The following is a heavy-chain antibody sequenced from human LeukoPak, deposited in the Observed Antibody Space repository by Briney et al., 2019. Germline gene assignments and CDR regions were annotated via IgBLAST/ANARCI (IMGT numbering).Heavy chain of an antibody. J-gene: IGHJ4*02. V-gene: IGHV5-51*04. D-gene: IGHD2-21*02. CDR3: AMCGGDCYPSYYFDY. CDR2: IYPGDSDT. CDR1: GYSFTSYW. Sequence: GESLKISCKGSGYSFTSYWIGWVRQMPGKGLEWMGIIYPGDSDTRYSPSFQGQVTISADKPISTAYLQWSSLKASDTAMYYCAMCGGDCYPSYYFDYWGQGTLVTVSS.